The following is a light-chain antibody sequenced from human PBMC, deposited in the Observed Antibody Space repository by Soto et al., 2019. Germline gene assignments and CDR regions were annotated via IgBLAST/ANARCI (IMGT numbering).Light chain of an antibody. CDR1: ALAKQY. J-gene: IGLJ1*01. Sequence: SYELTQPSSVSVSPGQTAKITCSGDALAKQYAYWYQQKPGHAPVLVIYKDTERPSGIPERFSGSSSGTTVTLTISGVQAEDEAGYYCQSADISGPYVFGIGTKVTVL. CDR2: KDT. V-gene: IGLV3-25*03. CDR3: QSADISGPYV.